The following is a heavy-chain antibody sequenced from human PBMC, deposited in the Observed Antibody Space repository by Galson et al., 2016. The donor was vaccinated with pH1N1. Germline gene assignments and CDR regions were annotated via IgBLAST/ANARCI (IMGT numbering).Heavy chain of an antibody. D-gene: IGHD3-9*01. CDR1: GYTFTSYA. Sequence: SVKVSCKASGYTFTSYAMNWERQAPGQGLEWMGWINTNTGNPTYAQGFTGRFVFSLDTSDSTTYLHISSLKAEDTAVYYCASPRPLLRYFDWLLPGGLDYWGQGTLVTVSS. J-gene: IGHJ4*02. CDR2: INTNTGNP. CDR3: ASPRPLLRYFDWLLPGGLDY. V-gene: IGHV7-4-1*02.